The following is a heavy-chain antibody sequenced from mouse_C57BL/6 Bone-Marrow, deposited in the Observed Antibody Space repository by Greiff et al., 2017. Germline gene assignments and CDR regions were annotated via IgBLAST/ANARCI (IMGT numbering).Heavy chain of an antibody. D-gene: IGHD1-3*01. Sequence: QVQLQQSGAELVRPGTSVKVSCKASGYAFTSYLIEWVKQRPGQGLEWIGVINPGSGGTNYNEKFKGKATLTADKSSSTAYMQRSSLTSEDSAVYASASSKKWDSWFAYWGQGTLVTVSA. CDR2: INPGSGGT. CDR1: GYAFTSYL. V-gene: IGHV1-54*01. CDR3: ASSKKWDSWFAY. J-gene: IGHJ3*01.